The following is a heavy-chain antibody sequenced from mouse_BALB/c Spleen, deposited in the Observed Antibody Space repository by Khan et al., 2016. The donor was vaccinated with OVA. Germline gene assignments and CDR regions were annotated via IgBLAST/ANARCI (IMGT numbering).Heavy chain of an antibody. CDR3: ARKIYYDYAYYYSMDY. V-gene: IGHV2-6-7*01. Sequence: VQLQESGPGLVAPSQSLSITCTVSGFSLTGYGVNWVRQPPGKGLEWLGMIWGDGSTDYNSALKSRLSICKENSKSQVFLKMNSLHTDDTSRYYCARKIYYDYAYYYSMDYWGQGTSVTVSA. CDR1: GFSLTGYG. D-gene: IGHD2-4*01. J-gene: IGHJ4*01. CDR2: IWGDGST.